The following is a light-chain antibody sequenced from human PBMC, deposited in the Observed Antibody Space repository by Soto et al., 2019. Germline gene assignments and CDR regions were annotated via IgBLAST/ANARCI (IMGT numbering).Light chain of an antibody. V-gene: IGKV3-20*01. Sequence: DIVLTQSPGALSFSPGERATLSCRASQSVSSSYLAWYQQKPGQAPRLLIYGASNRATGIPDRFSGSGSGTDFTLTISRLEPEDFAVYYCQHYGSLPPYNFGRGTKVDI. CDR1: QSVSSSY. CDR3: QHYGSLPPYN. CDR2: GAS. J-gene: IGKJ2*01.